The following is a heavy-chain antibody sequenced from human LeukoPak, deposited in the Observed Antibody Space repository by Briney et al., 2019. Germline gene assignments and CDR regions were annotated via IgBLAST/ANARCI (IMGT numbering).Heavy chain of an antibody. Sequence: ASVKVSCKASGYTFTSYYMHWVRQAPGQGLEWMGIINPSGGSTSYAQRFQGRVTMTRDTSTSTVYMELSSLRSEDTAVYYCAGEDSLYVTPFDYWGQGTLVTVSS. V-gene: IGHV1-46*01. J-gene: IGHJ4*02. CDR3: AGEDSLYVTPFDY. D-gene: IGHD5/OR15-5a*01. CDR1: GYTFTSYY. CDR2: INPSGGST.